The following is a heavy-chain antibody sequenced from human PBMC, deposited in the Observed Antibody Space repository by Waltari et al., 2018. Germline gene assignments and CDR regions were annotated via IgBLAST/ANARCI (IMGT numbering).Heavy chain of an antibody. V-gene: IGHV3-30*02. Sequence: ISSHYWSWIRQPPGKGLEWVAFIRYDGSNKYYADSVKGRFTISRDNSKNTLYLQMNSLRAEDTAVYYCASAIRSSIDYWGQGTLVTVSS. CDR1: ISSHY. D-gene: IGHD1-26*01. J-gene: IGHJ4*02. CDR3: ASAIRSSIDY. CDR2: IRYDGSNK.